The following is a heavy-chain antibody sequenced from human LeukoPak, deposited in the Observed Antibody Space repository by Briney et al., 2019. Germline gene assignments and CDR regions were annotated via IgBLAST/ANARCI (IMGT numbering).Heavy chain of an antibody. D-gene: IGHD6-13*01. CDR2: ISGSGGTA. Sequence: PGGSLRLSCAASGFTFNYYAMSWVRQAPGKGLEWVSAISGSGGTAYYADSVKGRFTISRDNSKNTLYLQMNSLRAEDTAVYYCAKELTGSSWYGDWFDPWGQGTLVTVS. J-gene: IGHJ5*02. V-gene: IGHV3-23*01. CDR3: AKELTGSSWYGDWFDP. CDR1: GFTFNYYA.